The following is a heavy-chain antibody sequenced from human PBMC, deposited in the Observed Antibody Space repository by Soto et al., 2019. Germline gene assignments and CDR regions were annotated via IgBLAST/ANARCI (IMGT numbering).Heavy chain of an antibody. D-gene: IGHD3-9*01. Sequence: QVQLVQSGAEVKKPGSSVKVSCKASGGTFSSYAISSVRQAPGQGLAWMRGFIPMFGTANYAQKFQGRVTITPDESPRTDYIGMRTLRFEDRAVYYWASVGYDIFIGYYGPFRGNYYYCYGMDVRGRGPIVAVCS. CDR3: ASVGYDIFIGYYGPFRGNYYYCYGMDV. J-gene: IGHJ6*04. CDR1: GGTFSSYA. CDR2: FIPMFGTA. V-gene: IGHV1-69*01.